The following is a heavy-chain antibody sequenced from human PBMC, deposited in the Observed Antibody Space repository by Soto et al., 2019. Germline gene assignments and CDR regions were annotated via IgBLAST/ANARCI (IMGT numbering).Heavy chain of an antibody. CDR1: GFTFSSYA. CDR2: ISGSGGST. J-gene: IGHJ3*02. D-gene: IGHD2-2*01. Sequence: GGSLRLSCAASGFTFSSYAMSWVRQAPGKGLEWVSAISGSGGSTYYADSVKGRFTISRDNSKNTLYLQMNSLRAEDTAVYYCAKDPPPSWVVVPGASDAFDIWGQGTMVTVSS. CDR3: AKDPPPSWVVVPGASDAFDI. V-gene: IGHV3-23*01.